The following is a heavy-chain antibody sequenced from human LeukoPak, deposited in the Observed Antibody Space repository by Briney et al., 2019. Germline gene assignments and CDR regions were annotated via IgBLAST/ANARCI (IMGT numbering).Heavy chain of an antibody. D-gene: IGHD3-9*01. J-gene: IGHJ6*02. Sequence: GGSLRLSCAASGFTFDDFAMHGVRRAPGKGLEWVSLIIRDGGTTYHADSVKGRITISRDNSKNSLYLQMNSLRTEDTALYYWTKDMSYYDILTCYYIGNSGGCDGMDVWGQGTTVTVSS. CDR1: GFTFDDFA. V-gene: IGHV3-43*02. CDR3: TKDMSYYDILTCYYIGNSGGCDGMDV. CDR2: IIRDGGTT.